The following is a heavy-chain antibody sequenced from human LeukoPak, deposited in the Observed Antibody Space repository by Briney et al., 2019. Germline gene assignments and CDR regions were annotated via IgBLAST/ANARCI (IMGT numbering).Heavy chain of an antibody. CDR1: GYIFTNNW. CDR3: ARLPFAGYNSGHFDY. J-gene: IGHJ4*02. D-gene: IGHD6-19*01. Sequence: GESLKIPWKGFGYIFTNNWIGWVRHMPGKGPEWMGIIFPGDSDTRYSPAFQGQVTISADKSSSTAYLEWSSLKASYTAMYYCARLPFAGYNSGHFDYWGQGTLVTVSS. V-gene: IGHV5-51*01. CDR2: IFPGDSDT.